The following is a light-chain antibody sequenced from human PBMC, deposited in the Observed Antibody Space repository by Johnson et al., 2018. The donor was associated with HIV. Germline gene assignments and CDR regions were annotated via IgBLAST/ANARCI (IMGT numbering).Light chain of an antibody. V-gene: IGLV1-51*01. Sequence: QSVLSQPASVSAASGQKVNISCSGSNSNIGSYYVSWYQHLPGTAPKLLIYDNTKRPSGIPDRFSGSKSDTSATLGITGLQTGDEADYFCGTWDNSLSAYVFATGTKVPVL. CDR2: DNT. CDR1: NSNIGSYY. CDR3: GTWDNSLSAYV. J-gene: IGLJ1*01.